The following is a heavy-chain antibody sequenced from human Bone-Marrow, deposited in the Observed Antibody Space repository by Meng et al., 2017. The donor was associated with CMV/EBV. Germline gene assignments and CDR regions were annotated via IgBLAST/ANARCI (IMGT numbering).Heavy chain of an antibody. CDR2: ISSSGSNT. V-gene: IGHV3-11*01. Sequence: GESLKISCAASGFRFSDYYVSWIRQAPGKGLEWVSYISSSGSNTHYADSVKGRFTISRDNSKNSLYLQMNSLRAEDTAVYYCASEYCSSTSCYPYYYYYYGMDVWGQGTTVTVSS. J-gene: IGHJ6*02. CDR3: ASEYCSSTSCYPYYYYYYGMDV. D-gene: IGHD2-2*01. CDR1: GFRFSDYY.